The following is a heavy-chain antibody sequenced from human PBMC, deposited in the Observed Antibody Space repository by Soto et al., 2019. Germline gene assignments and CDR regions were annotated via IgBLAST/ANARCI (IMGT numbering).Heavy chain of an antibody. CDR1: GGTFSSYA. Sequence: SVKVACKASGGTFSSYAISWVRQAPGQGLEWMGGIIPIFGTANYAQKFQGRVTITADESTSTAYMELSSLRSEDTAVYYCARGGVDYYDSSGPLIAFDIWGQGTMVTVSS. CDR2: IIPIFGTA. CDR3: ARGGVDYYDSSGPLIAFDI. J-gene: IGHJ3*02. V-gene: IGHV1-69*13. D-gene: IGHD3-22*01.